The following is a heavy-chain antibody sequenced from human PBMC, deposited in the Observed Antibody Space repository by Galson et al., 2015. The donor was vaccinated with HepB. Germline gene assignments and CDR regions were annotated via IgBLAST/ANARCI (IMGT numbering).Heavy chain of an antibody. CDR1: GLTFSSYG. V-gene: IGHV3-33*01. J-gene: IGHJ3*02. Sequence: SLRLSCAASGLTFSSYGMHWVRQAPGKGLEWVAVIWYDGSNKYYADSVKGRFTISRDNSKNTLYLQMNSLRAKDTAVYYCARGDYDFWSGYYEGDYDAFDIWGQGTMVTVSS. D-gene: IGHD3-3*01. CDR3: ARGDYDFWSGYYEGDYDAFDI. CDR2: IWYDGSNK.